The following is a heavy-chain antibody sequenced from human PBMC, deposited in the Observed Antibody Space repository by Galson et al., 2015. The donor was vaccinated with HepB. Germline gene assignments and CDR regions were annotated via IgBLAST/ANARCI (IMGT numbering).Heavy chain of an antibody. D-gene: IGHD3-22*01. CDR1: GGSINSSSYY. V-gene: IGHV4-39*01. J-gene: IGHJ4*02. CDR3: ARLYYYDSSGYYPLSSLSFDY. CDR2: IYYSGST. Sequence: SETLSLTCTVSGGSINSSSYYWGWIRQPPGTGLEWIRSIYYSGSTYYNPPLKSRVTISVDTSKNQFSLKLSSVTAADTAVYYCARLYYYDSSGYYPLSSLSFDYWGQGTLVTVSS.